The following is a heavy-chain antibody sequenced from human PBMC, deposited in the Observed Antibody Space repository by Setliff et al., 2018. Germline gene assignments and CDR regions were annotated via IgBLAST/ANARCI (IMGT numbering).Heavy chain of an antibody. V-gene: IGHV1-46*01. D-gene: IGHD6-25*01. Sequence: GASVKVSCKTSGYSFTSHYMHWVRQAPGQGLEWMGIINPCGLSSSSTQKFEGRVTMTRDTSTSTVYMELNSLTSDDTAVYYCARAGLAAAGRKGVFDHWGQGTLVTVSA. J-gene: IGHJ4*02. CDR1: GYSFTSHY. CDR3: ARAGLAAAGRKGVFDH. CDR2: INPCGLSS.